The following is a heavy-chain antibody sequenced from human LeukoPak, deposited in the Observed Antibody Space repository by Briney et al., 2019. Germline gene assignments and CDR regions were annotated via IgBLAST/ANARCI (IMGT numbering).Heavy chain of an antibody. J-gene: IGHJ4*02. D-gene: IGHD6-13*01. CDR1: GYTFTSYD. Sequence: ASVKVSCKASGYTFTSYDFNWLRQATGQGPEWMGWMNPNSGATGYAQKFQGRVTMTRSASINTAYMELTNLRSEDTAVYYCASNLGIAAAGNRDYWGQGTLVTVSS. CDR3: ASNLGIAAAGNRDY. V-gene: IGHV1-8*01. CDR2: MNPNSGAT.